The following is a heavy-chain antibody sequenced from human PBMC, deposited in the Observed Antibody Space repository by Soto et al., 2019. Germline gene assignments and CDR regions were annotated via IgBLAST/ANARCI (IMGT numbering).Heavy chain of an antibody. V-gene: IGHV1-69*06. J-gene: IGHJ4*02. Sequence: QVQLMQSGAEVKKPGSSVKVSCKASGGTISTNVISWVRQAPGQGLEWMGEIMPIFAAPNNAQKFQGRLTITADTSTTTLYTELSSLTSEDTAVYFCATGARYCSGGSCYPDDWGQGTLVIVSS. CDR1: GGTISTNV. CDR2: IMPIFAAP. D-gene: IGHD2-15*01. CDR3: ATGARYCSGGSCYPDD.